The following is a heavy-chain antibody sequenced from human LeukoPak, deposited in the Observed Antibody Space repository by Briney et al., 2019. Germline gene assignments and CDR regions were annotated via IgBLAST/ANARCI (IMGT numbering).Heavy chain of an antibody. J-gene: IGHJ4*02. D-gene: IGHD4-17*01. CDR2: IWYDGSNK. Sequence: PGGSLRLSCVASGFTFSSYGMHWVRQAPGKGLEWVAVIWYDGSNKYYADSVKGRFTISRDNSKNTLYLQMNSLRAEDTAVYYCARDHATVTTGSDYWGQGTLVTVSS. CDR1: GFTFSSYG. V-gene: IGHV3-33*08. CDR3: ARDHATVTTGSDY.